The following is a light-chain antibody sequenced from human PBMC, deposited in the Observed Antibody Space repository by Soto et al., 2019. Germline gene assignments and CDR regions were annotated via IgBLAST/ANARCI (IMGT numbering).Light chain of an antibody. V-gene: IGKV1-9*01. CDR1: QAISSY. CDR3: QQLNSYPIT. CDR2: AAS. Sequence: DIQLTQSPSFLSASVGDRVTITCRASQAISSYLTWYQQKPGKAPKLLIYAASTLQSGVPSRFSGSGSGTEFTLTISSLQPEDFATYYCQQLNSYPITFGQGTRLEIK. J-gene: IGKJ5*01.